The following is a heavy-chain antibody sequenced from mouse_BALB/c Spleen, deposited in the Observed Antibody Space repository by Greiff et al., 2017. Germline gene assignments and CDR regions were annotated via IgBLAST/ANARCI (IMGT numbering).Heavy chain of an antibody. V-gene: IGHV1-4*02. J-gene: IGHJ3*01. D-gene: IGHD1-2*01. CDR3: ARGDSLLRPAWFAY. Sequence: VQLQQSAAELARPGASVKMSCKASGYTFTSYTMHWVKQRPGQGLEWIGYINPSSGYTEYNQKFKDKTTLTADKSSSTAYMQLSSLTSEDSAVYYCARGDSLLRPAWFAYWGQGTLVTVSA. CDR2: INPSSGYT. CDR1: GYTFTSYT.